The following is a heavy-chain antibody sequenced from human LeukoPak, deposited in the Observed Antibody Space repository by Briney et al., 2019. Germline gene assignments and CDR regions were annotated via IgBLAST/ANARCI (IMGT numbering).Heavy chain of an antibody. CDR1: GDSISSSDFY. J-gene: IGHJ4*02. D-gene: IGHD3-3*01. CDR2: FYYSGST. V-gene: IGHV4-39*07. Sequence: SETLSLTCSVSGDSISSSDFYWAWIRQPPGKGLEWIGSFYYSGSTYYNPSLKSRVTISVDTSKNHFSLKLSSVTAADTAVYYCARDFRGGYDFWSGYYTPYYFDYWGQGTLVTVSP. CDR3: ARDFRGGYDFWSGYYTPYYFDY.